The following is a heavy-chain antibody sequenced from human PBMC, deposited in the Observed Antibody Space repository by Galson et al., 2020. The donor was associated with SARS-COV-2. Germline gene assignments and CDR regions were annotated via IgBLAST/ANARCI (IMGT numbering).Heavy chain of an antibody. CDR2: ISWNSGSI. D-gene: IGHD3-16*02. V-gene: IGHV3-9*01. CDR3: AKLITFGGVIVDNFDY. CDR1: GFTFDDYA. J-gene: IGHJ4*02. Sequence: SLKISCAASGFTFDDYAMHWVRQAPGKGLEWVSGISWNSGSIGYADSVKGRFTISRDNAKNSLYLQMNSLRAEDTALYYCAKLITFGGVIVDNFDYWGQGTLVTVSS.